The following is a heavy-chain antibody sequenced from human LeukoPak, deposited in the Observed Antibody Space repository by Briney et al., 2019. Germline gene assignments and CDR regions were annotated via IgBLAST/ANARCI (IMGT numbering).Heavy chain of an antibody. CDR3: ARVAFPMTTVTTHFDY. CDR1: GYTFTSYD. D-gene: IGHD4-11*01. CDR2: MNPNSGNT. V-gene: IGHV1-8*03. J-gene: IGHJ4*02. Sequence: ASVKVSCKASGYTFTSYDINWVRQATGQGLEWMGWMNPNSGNTGYAQKFQGRVTITRNTSISTAYMELSSLRSEDTAVYYCARVAFPMTTVTTHFDYWGQGTLVTVSS.